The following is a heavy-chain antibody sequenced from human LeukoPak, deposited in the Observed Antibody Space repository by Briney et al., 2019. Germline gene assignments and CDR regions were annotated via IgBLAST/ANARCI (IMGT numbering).Heavy chain of an antibody. CDR3: ARGEGVRAAFGIGSWYFDL. J-gene: IGHJ2*01. CDR2: INPGGST. CDR1: GFTFTSYS. V-gene: IGHV4-34*01. Sequence: TTGGSLRLSCAASGFTFTSYSMNWVRQPPGKGLEWIGEINPGGSTNYNPSLNSRVTLSIDTSKNQFSLKVASLTAADAGVYYCARGEGVRAAFGIGSWYFDLWGPGTLVAVSS. D-gene: IGHD2/OR15-2a*01.